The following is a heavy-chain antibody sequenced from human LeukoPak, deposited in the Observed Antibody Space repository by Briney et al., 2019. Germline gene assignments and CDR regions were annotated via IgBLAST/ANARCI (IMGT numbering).Heavy chain of an antibody. D-gene: IGHD3-10*02. V-gene: IGHV3-48*03. J-gene: IGHJ6*04. CDR1: GFTFSSYE. CDR3: AELGITLIGGV. Sequence: GGSLRLACAASGFTFSSYEMNWVRQAPGKGLEWVSYISSSGSTIYYADSVKGRFTISRDNAKNSLYLQMNSLRAEDTAVYYCAELGITLIGGVWGKGPTVTISS. CDR2: ISSSGSTI.